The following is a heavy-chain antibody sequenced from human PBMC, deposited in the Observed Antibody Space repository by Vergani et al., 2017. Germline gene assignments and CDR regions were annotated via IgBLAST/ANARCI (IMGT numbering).Heavy chain of an antibody. CDR2: INTNTGNP. CDR3: ARGAVLRYFDWLYVHESWYFDY. CDR1: GYTFTSYA. D-gene: IGHD3-9*01. J-gene: IGHJ4*02. V-gene: IGHV7-4-1*02. Sequence: QVQLVQSGSELKKPGASVKVSCKASGYTFTSYAMNWVRQAPGQGLEWMGWINTNTGNPTYAQGFTGRFVFSLDTSVSPAYLQISSLKAEDTAVYYCARGAVLRYFDWLYVHESWYFDYWGQGTLVTVSS.